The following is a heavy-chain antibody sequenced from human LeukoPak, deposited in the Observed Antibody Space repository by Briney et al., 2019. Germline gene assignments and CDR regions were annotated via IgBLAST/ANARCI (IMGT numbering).Heavy chain of an antibody. CDR1: GFTFSSYA. D-gene: IGHD3-22*01. CDR3: ARESSGYFY. CDR2: ISSGSSFI. V-gene: IGHV3-21*01. J-gene: IGHJ4*02. Sequence: PGGSLRLSCAVSGFTFSSYAMTWVRQAPGKGLEWVSSISSGSSFIYYADSVKGRFTISRDNAKNSLFLQMNSLRAEDTAVYYCARESSGYFYWGQGTLVTVSS.